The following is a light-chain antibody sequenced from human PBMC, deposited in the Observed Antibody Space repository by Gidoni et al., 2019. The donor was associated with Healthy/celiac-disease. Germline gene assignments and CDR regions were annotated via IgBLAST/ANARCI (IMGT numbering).Light chain of an antibody. Sequence: DIQVTQSPSFLSASVGDRVIITCRASQGISSYFAWYQQKPGKAMKLLIYSESTLQSGVPSRLSFSGSGSEFALTLRSLQPEAFATAYYHQLNSYLCTFGQGTKVEIK. J-gene: IGKJ1*01. CDR2: SES. CDR3: HQLNSYLCT. V-gene: IGKV1-9*01. CDR1: QGISSY.